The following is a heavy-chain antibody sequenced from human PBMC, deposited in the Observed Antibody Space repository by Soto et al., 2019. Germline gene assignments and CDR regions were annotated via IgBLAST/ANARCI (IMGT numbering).Heavy chain of an antibody. Sequence: QVQLVQSGAEVKKPGSSVKVSCKASGGTFSSYAISWVRQAPGQGLEWMGGIIPIFGTANYAQKFQGRVTITADESTIKAQLELSSLRSEDTAVYYCARWGLRFLEGHGMDVLGQGTTVTVS. CDR3: ARWGLRFLEGHGMDV. D-gene: IGHD3-3*01. V-gene: IGHV1-69*12. J-gene: IGHJ6*01. CDR1: GGTFSSYA. CDR2: IIPIFGTA.